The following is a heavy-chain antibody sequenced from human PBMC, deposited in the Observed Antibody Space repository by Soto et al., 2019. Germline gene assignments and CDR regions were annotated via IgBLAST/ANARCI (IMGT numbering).Heavy chain of an antibody. D-gene: IGHD6-6*01. CDR2: IYQTGST. Sequence: LSLTCAVSGGSISTINWWTWVRQPPGKGPDWIGEIYQTGSTSYNPSLESRVTISIDKSKNQFSLKLRSVTDADTAVYYCARVSSRSAFGMDVWGQGATVTVSS. CDR1: GGSISTINW. V-gene: IGHV4-4*02. CDR3: ARVSSRSAFGMDV. J-gene: IGHJ6*02.